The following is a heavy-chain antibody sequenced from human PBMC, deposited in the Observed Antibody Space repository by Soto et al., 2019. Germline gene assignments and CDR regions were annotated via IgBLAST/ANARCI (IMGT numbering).Heavy chain of an antibody. J-gene: IGHJ4*02. CDR1: GFTFISYA. CDR3: VKDLDYGDYDY. CDR2: ISSNGGST. V-gene: IGHV3-64D*06. D-gene: IGHD4-17*01. Sequence: GGSLRLSCSASGFTFISYAIHLFGQAPGKGLEYVSAISSNGGSTYYADSVKGRFTISRDNSKNTLYLQMSSLRAEDTAVYYCVKDLDYGDYDYWGQGTLVTVSS.